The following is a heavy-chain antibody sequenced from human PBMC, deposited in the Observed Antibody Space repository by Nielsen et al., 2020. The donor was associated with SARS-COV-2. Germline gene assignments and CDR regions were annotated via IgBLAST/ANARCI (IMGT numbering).Heavy chain of an antibody. Sequence: WVRQAPGQGLEWMGIINPSGGSTSYAQKFQGRVTMTRDTSTSTVYMELRSLRSDDTAVYYCARTEWIQLWSVYYYYYGMDVWGQGTTVTVSS. CDR3: ARTEWIQLWSVYYYYYGMDV. V-gene: IGHV1-46*01. CDR2: INPSGGST. D-gene: IGHD5-18*01. J-gene: IGHJ6*02.